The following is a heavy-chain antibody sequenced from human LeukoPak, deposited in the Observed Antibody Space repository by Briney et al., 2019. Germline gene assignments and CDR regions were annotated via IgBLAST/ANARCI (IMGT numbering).Heavy chain of an antibody. CDR2: ISSSGGST. D-gene: IGHD4-17*01. Sequence: GGSLRLSCAVSGFTFTIYAMSWVRQAPGKGLEWVSAISSSGGSTYYADSVKGRFTISRDNSKNTLYLQMNSLRAEDTAVYYCAKWRKATATTSFDYWGQGTLVTVSS. CDR1: GFTFTIYA. CDR3: AKWRKATATTSFDY. V-gene: IGHV3-23*01. J-gene: IGHJ4*02.